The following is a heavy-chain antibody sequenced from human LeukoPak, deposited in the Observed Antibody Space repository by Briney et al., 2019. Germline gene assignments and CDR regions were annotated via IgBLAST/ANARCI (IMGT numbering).Heavy chain of an antibody. Sequence: PSETLSLTCTVSGGSISSTSYYWSWIRQPAGKGLEWIGHIYTTGSTNYNPSLKSRVTISLDTSKNHFSLKLSSVTAADTAVYYCARVSSSWYQDWYFDLWGRGTVVTVSS. CDR2: IYTTGST. J-gene: IGHJ2*01. CDR3: ARVSSSWYQDWYFDL. D-gene: IGHD6-13*01. V-gene: IGHV4-61*09. CDR1: GGSISSTSYY.